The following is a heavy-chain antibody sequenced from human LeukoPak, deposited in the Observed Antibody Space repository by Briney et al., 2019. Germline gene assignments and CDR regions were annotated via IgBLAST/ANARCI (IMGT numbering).Heavy chain of an antibody. Sequence: SETLSLTCAVYGGSFSGYYWSWIRKPPGKGMEWMGEINLSGSTNYNPSLKIRVPVSIDTDTHQFPLELNSETATDTAVYHCVRGTRRYFDWNESNWFDPWGQGTLVTVSS. CDR3: VRGTRRYFDWNESNWFDP. V-gene: IGHV4-34*01. CDR1: GGSFSGYY. D-gene: IGHD3-9*01. J-gene: IGHJ5*02. CDR2: INLSGST.